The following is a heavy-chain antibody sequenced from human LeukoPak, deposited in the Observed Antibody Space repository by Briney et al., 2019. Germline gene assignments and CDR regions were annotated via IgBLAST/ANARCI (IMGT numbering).Heavy chain of an antibody. CDR1: GFTFSNYE. D-gene: IGHD2-15*01. V-gene: IGHV3-48*03. CDR2: ISSGGRTI. Sequence: GGSLRLSCAASGFTFSNYEMNWVRQAPGKGLEWVSYISSGGRTIYYADSVKGQFTISRDNAKNSLYLQMNSVRAEDTAVYYCARGSRGKFDYWGQGTLVTVSS. CDR3: ARGSRGKFDY. J-gene: IGHJ4*02.